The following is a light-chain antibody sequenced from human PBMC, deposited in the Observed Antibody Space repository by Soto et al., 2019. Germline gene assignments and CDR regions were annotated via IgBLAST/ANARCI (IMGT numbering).Light chain of an antibody. CDR1: QSVSSNS. J-gene: IGKJ2*01. Sequence: EIVLTQSPGTLSLSPGERATLSCRASQSVSSNSLAWYQQIPGQAPRLLIYCASSRATGIPDRCSGSGSARDFSLTISSLEPDDFATYYCHQYDNSPPYTFGQGTKLEIK. V-gene: IGKV3-20*01. CDR2: CAS. CDR3: HQYDNSPPYT.